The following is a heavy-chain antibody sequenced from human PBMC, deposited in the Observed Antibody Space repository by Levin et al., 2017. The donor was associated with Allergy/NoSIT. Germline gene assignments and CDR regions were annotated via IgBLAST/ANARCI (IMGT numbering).Heavy chain of an antibody. V-gene: IGHV1-18*01. CDR1: GYTFNRYG. Sequence: PLASVKVSCKASGYTFNRYGITWVRQAPGQGLAWMGWISADNGDTYLAQNFQGRVTMTTDTSTNTVHMEIRSLRSDDTAVYYCAREVLGGYVHPWGQGTLVTVSS. D-gene: IGHD5-12*01. CDR3: AREVLGGYVHP. CDR2: ISADNGDT. J-gene: IGHJ5*02.